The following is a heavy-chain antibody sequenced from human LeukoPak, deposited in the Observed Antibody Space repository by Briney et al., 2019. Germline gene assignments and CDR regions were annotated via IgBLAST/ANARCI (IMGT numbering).Heavy chain of an antibody. CDR2: SYYSGIT. D-gene: IGHD1-14*01. V-gene: IGHV4-59*01. Sequence: SETLSLTCTVSGDSISTYYWSWIRQSPGKGLEWIGYSYYSGITSYNPPLKSRVTMSVDESKTQLSLRVNSVTAADTAVYYCARGEPVDYWGQGTLVTVSS. CDR3: ARGEPVDY. CDR1: GDSISTYY. J-gene: IGHJ4*02.